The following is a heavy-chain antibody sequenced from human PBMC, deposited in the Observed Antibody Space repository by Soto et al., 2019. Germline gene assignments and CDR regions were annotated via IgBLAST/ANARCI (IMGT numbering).Heavy chain of an antibody. J-gene: IGHJ6*02. Sequence: ASVKVSCKASGYTFTSYDINWVRQATVQGLEWMGWMNPNSGNTGYAQKFQGRVTMTRNTSIRTAYMELSSLRSEDTAVYYCARGNDILTGYYEDYYYGMDVWGQGTTVTVSS. CDR1: GYTFTSYD. CDR3: ARGNDILTGYYEDYYYGMDV. CDR2: MNPNSGNT. V-gene: IGHV1-8*01. D-gene: IGHD3-9*01.